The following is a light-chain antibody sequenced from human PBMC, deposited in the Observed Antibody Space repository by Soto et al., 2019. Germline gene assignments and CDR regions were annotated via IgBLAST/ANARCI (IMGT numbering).Light chain of an antibody. CDR3: LQDHSYLT. V-gene: IGKV1-6*01. Sequence: AIAMTQSPSSLSASVGDRVTITCRASQGIGSDLAWYQQRPGRAPKLLIYATPSLQNGVPSRFSGSGSGTDFTLTINSLQPEDFGTYYCLQDHSYLTFGGGTKVAIK. CDR1: QGIGSD. J-gene: IGKJ4*01. CDR2: ATP.